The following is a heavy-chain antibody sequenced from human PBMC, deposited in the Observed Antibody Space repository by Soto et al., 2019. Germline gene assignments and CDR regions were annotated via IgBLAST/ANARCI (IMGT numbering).Heavy chain of an antibody. V-gene: IGHV3-23*01. Sequence: GGSLRLSCAASGFTFSSYAMSWVRQAPGKGLEWVSAISGSGGSTYYADSVKGRFTISRDNSKNTLYLQMNSLRAEDTAVYYCAKDDGGDFWSGYHYFDYWGQGTLVTVSS. D-gene: IGHD3-3*01. CDR3: AKDDGGDFWSGYHYFDY. CDR2: ISGSGGST. J-gene: IGHJ4*02. CDR1: GFTFSSYA.